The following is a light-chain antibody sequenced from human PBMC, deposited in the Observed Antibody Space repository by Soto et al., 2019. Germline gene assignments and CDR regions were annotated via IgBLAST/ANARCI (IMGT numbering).Light chain of an antibody. CDR2: EVS. Sequence: SALSPPASVCGSPGQSISISCTGNSSDVGGYNYVSWYQQRPGKAPKLMIYEVSNRPSGVSNRCSGSKYGNTASLTISGLQAEDEADYYCSSYTSSSTLVFGTGTKVTV. V-gene: IGLV2-14*01. CDR1: SSDVGGYNY. CDR3: SSYTSSSTLV. J-gene: IGLJ1*01.